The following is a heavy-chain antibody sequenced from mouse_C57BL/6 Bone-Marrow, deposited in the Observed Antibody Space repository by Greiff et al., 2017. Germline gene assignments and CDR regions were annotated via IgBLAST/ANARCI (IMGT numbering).Heavy chain of an antibody. CDR2: IRSKSNNYAT. CDR3: VGLHYYDSSYFDY. Sequence: EVQLVESGGGLVQPKGSLKLSCAASGFSFNTYAMNWVRQAPGKGLEWVARIRSKSNNYATYYADSVKDRFTISRDDSESMLYLQMNNLRTEDTAMYYCVGLHYYDSSYFDYWGQGTTLTVSS. CDR1: GFSFNTYA. V-gene: IGHV10-1*01. J-gene: IGHJ2*01. D-gene: IGHD1-1*01.